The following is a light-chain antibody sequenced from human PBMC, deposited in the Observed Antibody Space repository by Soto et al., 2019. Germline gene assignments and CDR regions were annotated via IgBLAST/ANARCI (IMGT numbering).Light chain of an antibody. CDR1: QSVSSF. Sequence: EIVLTQSPATLSLSPGERATLSCRASQSVSSFLAWYQQKPGQAPRLLIYDASNRATGTPARFSGSGSGTDFILTISSLEPEDFAVYYCQQRSNGLTFGGGTKVDIK. CDR2: DAS. CDR3: QQRSNGLT. J-gene: IGKJ4*01. V-gene: IGKV3-11*01.